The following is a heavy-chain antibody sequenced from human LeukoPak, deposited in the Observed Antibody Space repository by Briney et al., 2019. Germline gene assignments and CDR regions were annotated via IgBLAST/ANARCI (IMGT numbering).Heavy chain of an antibody. Sequence: PGRSLRLSCAASGFTFDDYAMHWVRHAPGKGLEWVSGISWNSGSIVYADSVKGRFTISRDNAKNSLYLQMNSLRAEDTALYYCAKDIIAKAVGAFDIWGQGTMVTVSS. V-gene: IGHV3-9*01. CDR2: ISWNSGSI. CDR1: GFTFDDYA. D-gene: IGHD2-15*01. J-gene: IGHJ3*02. CDR3: AKDIIAKAVGAFDI.